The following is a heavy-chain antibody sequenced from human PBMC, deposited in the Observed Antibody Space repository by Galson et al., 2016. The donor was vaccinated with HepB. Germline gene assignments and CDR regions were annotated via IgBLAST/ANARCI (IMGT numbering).Heavy chain of an antibody. CDR2: IDWDDRK. Sequence: PALVKPTQTLTLTCTFSGFSLATSGMCVTWIRQPPGKALEWLALIDWDDRKNYSTSLKTRLTIPRDTSKNQVVFTMTNMDPVDTGTYYCARIRYIPERRNYTHYYGMDVWGQGTTVIVSS. CDR3: ARIRYIPERRNYTHYYGMDV. D-gene: IGHD1-14*01. J-gene: IGHJ6*02. CDR1: GFSLATSGMC. V-gene: IGHV2-70*01.